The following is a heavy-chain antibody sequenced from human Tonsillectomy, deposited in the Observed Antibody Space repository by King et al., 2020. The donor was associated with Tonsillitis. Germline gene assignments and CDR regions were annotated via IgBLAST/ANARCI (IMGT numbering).Heavy chain of an antibody. CDR2: ISDDGNNK. J-gene: IGHJ4*02. V-gene: IGHV3-30-3*01. CDR1: GFTFTSYS. Sequence: VQLVESGGGVVQPGRSLRLSCAASGFTFTSYSMHWVRQAPGKGLEWVAIISDDGNNKNYADSVKGRFTIFRDNSKNTLSLQMNSLTTEDTAVYYCARPPAYYYGSDIYFDYWGQGTLVTVSS. D-gene: IGHD3-10*01. CDR3: ARPPAYYYGSDIYFDY.